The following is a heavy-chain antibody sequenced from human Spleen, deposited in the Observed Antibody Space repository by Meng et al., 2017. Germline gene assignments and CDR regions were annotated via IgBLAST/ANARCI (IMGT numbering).Heavy chain of an antibody. Sequence: QVQLVPSGAEVKKPGASVKVSCKVSGYTFTSYGISWVRQAPGQGLEWMGWISGYNGNTHYAQNLQGRVTMTTDTSTNTAYMELRSLRSDDTAVYYCARGSVGGDFDPWGQGTLVTVSS. J-gene: IGHJ5*02. D-gene: IGHD2-2*01. CDR2: ISGYNGNT. V-gene: IGHV1-18*01. CDR3: ARGSVGGDFDP. CDR1: GYTFTSYG.